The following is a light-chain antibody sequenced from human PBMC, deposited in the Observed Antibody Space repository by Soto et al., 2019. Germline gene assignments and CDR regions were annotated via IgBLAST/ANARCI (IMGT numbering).Light chain of an antibody. Sequence: EIVLTQSPATLSLSPGERATLSCRASQSVSTNYLAWYQQKPGQSPRLLIYGATSRATGIPDRFSGSGSGTDFILTISRLEPEDFAVYYCQHYGSSPPNTFGQGTKVDIK. CDR3: QHYGSSPPNT. CDR1: QSVSTNY. V-gene: IGKV3-20*01. J-gene: IGKJ2*01. CDR2: GAT.